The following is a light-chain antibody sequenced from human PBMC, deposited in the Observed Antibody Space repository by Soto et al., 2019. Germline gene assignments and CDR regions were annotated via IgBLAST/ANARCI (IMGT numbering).Light chain of an antibody. J-gene: IGLJ1*01. CDR2: EVS. CDR1: SGDVGGYYY. CDR3: QAWDSNTAV. Sequence: QSALTQPASVSGSPGQSITISCTGTSGDVGGYYYVSWYQQLPGKAPKLMISEVSNRPSGVSNRFSGSKSGNTAPLTISGLQAEDEADYYCQAWDSNTAVFGTGTKLTVL. V-gene: IGLV2-14*01.